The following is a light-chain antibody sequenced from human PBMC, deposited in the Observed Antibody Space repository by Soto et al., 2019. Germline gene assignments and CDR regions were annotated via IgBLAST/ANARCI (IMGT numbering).Light chain of an antibody. CDR3: QQRELT. V-gene: IGKV3-11*01. CDR2: YAS. J-gene: IGKJ4*01. Sequence: EIVLTQSPATLSLSPGERATLSCRASQSVSSYLAWYQQKPGQAPRLLIYYASNRATGIPARFSGGGSGKDLSLTISSLEPEDFAVYYCQQRELTFGGGTKLEIK. CDR1: QSVSSY.